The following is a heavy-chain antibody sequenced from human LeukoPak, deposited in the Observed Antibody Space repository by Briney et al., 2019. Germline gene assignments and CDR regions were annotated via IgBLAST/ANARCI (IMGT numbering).Heavy chain of an antibody. Sequence: PSETLSLTCAVYGGSFSGYYWSWIRQPPGKGLEWIGEINHSGSTNYNPSLKSRVTISVDTSKNQFSLKLSSVTAADTAVYYCARGRKRFLEWLLGRRFDYWGQGTLVTVSS. V-gene: IGHV4-34*01. J-gene: IGHJ4*02. CDR1: GGSFSGYY. D-gene: IGHD3-3*01. CDR2: INHSGST. CDR3: ARGRKRFLEWLLGRRFDY.